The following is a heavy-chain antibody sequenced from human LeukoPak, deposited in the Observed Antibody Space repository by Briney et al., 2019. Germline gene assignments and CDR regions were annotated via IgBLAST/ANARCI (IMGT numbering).Heavy chain of an antibody. Sequence: PSETLSLTCAVYGGSFSGYYWSWIRQPPGKGLEWIGEINHSGSTNYNPSLKSRVTISVDTSKNQFSLKLSSVTAADTAVYYCARRGSGSRFDYWGQGTLVTVSS. CDR1: GGSFSGYY. CDR2: INHSGST. J-gene: IGHJ4*02. D-gene: IGHD3-10*01. CDR3: ARRGSGSRFDY. V-gene: IGHV4-34*01.